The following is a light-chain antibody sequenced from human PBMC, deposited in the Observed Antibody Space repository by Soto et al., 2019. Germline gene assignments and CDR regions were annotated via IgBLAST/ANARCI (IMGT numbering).Light chain of an antibody. V-gene: IGKV1-39*01. CDR3: QQSYNTPRT. Sequence: DIQMTQSASSLSASFGDRVTITCRTSQPISNYLNWYQQKKGKAPSLLMYTASSLQTGVPSRFSGSLSGTHFNLTISNLQTEDFATYFCQQSYNTPRTFGQGTKVDIK. CDR2: TAS. J-gene: IGKJ1*01. CDR1: QPISNY.